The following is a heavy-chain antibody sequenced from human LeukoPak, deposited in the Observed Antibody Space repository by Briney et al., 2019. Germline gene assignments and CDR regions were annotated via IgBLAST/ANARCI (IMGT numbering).Heavy chain of an antibody. CDR2: ISGSGGST. V-gene: IGHV3-23*01. CDR3: AKGPGTRYYYYMDV. J-gene: IGHJ6*03. Sequence: GESLRLSCAASGFIFSSYSINWVRQAPGKGLDWVSAISGSGGSTYYADSVKGRFTISRDNSKNTLYLQMNSLRAEDTAVYYCAKGPGTRYYYYMDVWGKGTTVTISS. CDR1: GFIFSSYS.